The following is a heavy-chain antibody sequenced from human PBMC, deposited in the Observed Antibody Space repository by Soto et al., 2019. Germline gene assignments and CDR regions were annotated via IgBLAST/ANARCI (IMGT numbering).Heavy chain of an antibody. Sequence: GGSLRLSCAASGFTFSDYYMSWIRQAPGKGLEWVSYISSSSSYTNYADSVKGRFTISRDNAKNSLYLQMNSLRAEDTAVYYCARDHPYYDFWSGYREPPFHMDVWGQGTTVTVSS. CDR1: GFTFSDYY. CDR2: ISSSSSYT. J-gene: IGHJ6*02. V-gene: IGHV3-11*06. CDR3: ARDHPYYDFWSGYREPPFHMDV. D-gene: IGHD3-3*01.